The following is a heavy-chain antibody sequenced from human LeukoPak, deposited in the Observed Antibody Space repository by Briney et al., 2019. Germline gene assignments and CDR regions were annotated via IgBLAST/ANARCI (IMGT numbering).Heavy chain of an antibody. J-gene: IGHJ4*02. D-gene: IGHD6-13*01. V-gene: IGHV3-30*04. CDR2: ISYDGSNK. Sequence: PGGSLRLSCAASGFTFSSYAMHWVRQAPGKGLEWAAVISYDGSNKYYADSVKGRFTISRDNSKNTLYLQMNSLRAEDTAVYYCARNEAAAGTHYFDYWGQGTLVTVSS. CDR1: GFTFSSYA. CDR3: ARNEAAAGTHYFDY.